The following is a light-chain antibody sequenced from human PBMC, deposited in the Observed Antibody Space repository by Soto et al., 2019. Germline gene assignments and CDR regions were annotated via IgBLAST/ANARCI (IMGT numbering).Light chain of an antibody. CDR2: GAS. CDR3: QQYNYWPPLT. V-gene: IGKV3D-15*01. Sequence: EIVMTQSPATLSVSPGERATLSCRASQSVSNNLAWYQQKPGHAPRLLIYGASTRATGIPARFSGSGSGTEFTLTISSLQSEDFAVYYCQQYNYWPPLTFGGGTKVEIK. CDR1: QSVSNN. J-gene: IGKJ4*01.